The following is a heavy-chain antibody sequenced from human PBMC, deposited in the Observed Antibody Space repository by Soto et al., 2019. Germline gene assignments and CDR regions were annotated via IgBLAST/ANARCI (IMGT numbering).Heavy chain of an antibody. Sequence: PGWSLRLSCAASGFSVRTNYMSWVRQAPGKGLEWVSVFESGGSIYYADSVKGRFIISRDNARNTLYLQMNSLRVEDTAVYYCARAGVTPNFFDYWGQGTLVTVSS. V-gene: IGHV3-53*01. CDR1: GFSVRTNY. CDR3: ARAGVTPNFFDY. D-gene: IGHD3-10*01. CDR2: FESGGSI. J-gene: IGHJ4*02.